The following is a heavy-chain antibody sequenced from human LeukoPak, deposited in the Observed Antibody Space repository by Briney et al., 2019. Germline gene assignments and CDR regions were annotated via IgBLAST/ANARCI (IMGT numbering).Heavy chain of an antibody. CDR2: IWYDGSIK. CDR1: GFTFSNYD. D-gene: IGHD3-22*01. CDR3: ARDKGPYYDSSGYSQLDY. J-gene: IGHJ4*02. V-gene: IGHV3-33*01. Sequence: PGGSLRLSCAASGFTFSNYDMHWVRQAPGKGLEWVAIIWYDGSIKYYADSVKGRFTISRDNSKNTLYLQMDSLRAEDTAVYYCARDKGPYYDSSGYSQLDYWGQGTLVTVSS.